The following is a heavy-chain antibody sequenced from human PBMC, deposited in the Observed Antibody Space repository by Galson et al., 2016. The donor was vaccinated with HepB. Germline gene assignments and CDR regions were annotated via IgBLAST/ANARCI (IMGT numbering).Heavy chain of an antibody. CDR2: IHQDGGQR. D-gene: IGHD1-26*01. J-gene: IGHJ4*02. CDR3: ARRMLVGAGFDY. V-gene: IGHV3-7*04. CDR1: GFTFSSFW. Sequence: SLRLSCAASGFTFSSFWMSWVRQAPGKGLECVANIHQDGGQRYYGDSVKGRFTVSRDNAKNSLYLHMNSLRVDDTALYYCARRMLVGAGFDYCGQGALVTVSS.